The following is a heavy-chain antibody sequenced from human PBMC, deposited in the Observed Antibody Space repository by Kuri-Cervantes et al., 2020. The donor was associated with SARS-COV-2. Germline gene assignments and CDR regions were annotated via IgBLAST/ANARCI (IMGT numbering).Heavy chain of an antibody. D-gene: IGHD6-13*01. Sequence: GGSLRLSCAASGFTISSYNMNWVRQAPGKGLEWVSSLSSSSSYIYYADSVKGRFTISRDNSKNTLYLQMNSLRAEDTAVYYCAKSRGIAAQDYFDYWGQGTLVTVSS. CDR1: GFTISSYN. J-gene: IGHJ4*02. V-gene: IGHV3-21*01. CDR2: LSSSSSYI. CDR3: AKSRGIAAQDYFDY.